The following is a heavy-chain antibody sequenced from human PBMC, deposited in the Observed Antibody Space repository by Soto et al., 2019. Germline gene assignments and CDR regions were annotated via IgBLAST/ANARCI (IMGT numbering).Heavy chain of an antibody. CDR3: ATGGTIFGVVTN. CDR2: FDPEDGET. V-gene: IGHV1-24*01. D-gene: IGHD3-3*01. Sequence: GASVKVSCKVSGYTLTELSMHWVRQAPGKGLEWMGGFDPEDGETIYAQKFQGRVTMTEDTSTDTAYMELSSLRSEDTAVYFCATGGTIFGVVTNWGQGTLVTVSS. J-gene: IGHJ4*02. CDR1: GYTLTELS.